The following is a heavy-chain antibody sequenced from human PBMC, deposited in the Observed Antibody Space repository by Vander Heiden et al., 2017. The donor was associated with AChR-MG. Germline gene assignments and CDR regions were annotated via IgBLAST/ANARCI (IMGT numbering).Heavy chain of an antibody. CDR3: AKLPIVVVVAAFYDY. CDR1: GFTFSGFA. CDR2: ISGSGGST. D-gene: IGHD2-15*01. Sequence: EVQLLESGGGLVQPGGSLRLSCAASGFTFSGFAMGWVRQAPGKGLGWVSVISGSGGSTYYADSVKGRFTISRDNSKNTLYLQMNSLRAEDTAVYYCAKLPIVVVVAAFYDYWGQGTLVTVSS. V-gene: IGHV3-23*01. J-gene: IGHJ4*02.